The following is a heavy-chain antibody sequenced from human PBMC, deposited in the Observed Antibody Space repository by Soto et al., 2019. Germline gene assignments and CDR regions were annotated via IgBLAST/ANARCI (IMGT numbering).Heavy chain of an antibody. CDR1: GGTFSSYA. CDR3: AQIVARAGWFDP. J-gene: IGHJ5*02. V-gene: IGHV1-69*13. D-gene: IGHD5-12*01. Sequence: ASVKVSCKASGGTFSSYAISWVRQAPGQGREWMGGIIPIFGTANYVQKFQGRVTITADESTSTAYMELSSLRSEDTAVYYCAQIVARAGWFDPWGQGXLVTVSS. CDR2: IIPIFGTA.